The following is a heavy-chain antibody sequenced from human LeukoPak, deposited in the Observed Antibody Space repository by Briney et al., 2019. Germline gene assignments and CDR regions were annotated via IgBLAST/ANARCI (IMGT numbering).Heavy chain of an antibody. CDR3: AKDSRDWSFDY. D-gene: IGHD2-21*01. V-gene: IGHV3-33*06. CDR2: MWYDGSRK. CDR1: GLNFGSNG. J-gene: IGHJ4*02. Sequence: GRSLRLSCAASGLNFGSNGMHWVRQAPGKGLEWVAAMWYDGSRKDYAGSVKGRFTVSRDVPKNTLYLQMNSLRAEDTAVYYCAKDSRDWSFDYWGQGTLVTVSS.